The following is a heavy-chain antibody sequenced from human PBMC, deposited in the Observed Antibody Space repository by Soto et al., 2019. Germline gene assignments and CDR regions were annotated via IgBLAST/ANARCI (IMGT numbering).Heavy chain of an antibody. V-gene: IGHV4-39*07. CDR3: ARGSGYSGYGDFDY. Sequence: SETLSLTCTVSDDSITSGAYYWGLIRQPPGKGLEWIGYIQYRGSTYYNPSLKSRVTMSVDTSKNQYSLKLSSVTAADTAVYYCARGSGYSGYGDFDYWGQGTLVTVSS. D-gene: IGHD5-12*01. CDR1: DDSITSGAYY. J-gene: IGHJ4*02. CDR2: IQYRGST.